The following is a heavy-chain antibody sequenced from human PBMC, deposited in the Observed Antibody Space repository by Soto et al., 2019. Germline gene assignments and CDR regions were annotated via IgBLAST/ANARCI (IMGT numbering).Heavy chain of an antibody. CDR1: GYIFSGHV. Sequence: GASVKVSCKASGYIFSGHVIHWMRQAPGQGLEWMGWINPKSGSTGYAQNFQGRITMTRNISRNTAHMELSSLQSEDTAVYYCARERKFDFWRKGLDVWGQGTTVTVSS. J-gene: IGHJ6*02. V-gene: IGHV1-8*02. CDR2: INPKSGST. D-gene: IGHD3-3*01. CDR3: ARERKFDFWRKGLDV.